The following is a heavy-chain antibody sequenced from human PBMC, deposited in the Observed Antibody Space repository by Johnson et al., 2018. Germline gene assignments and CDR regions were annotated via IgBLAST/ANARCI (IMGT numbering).Heavy chain of an antibody. J-gene: IGHJ5*02. D-gene: IGHD2-21*01. CDR3: ARRIVRLRVIDPPDLDNWFDP. CDR1: GGTFSNYA. Sequence: QVQLVESGAEVKKPGSSVKVSCKASGGTFSNYAFTWVRQAPGQGLEWMGGIIPIFDTTNYAQKFQGRVTITADESTSTAYMGLSSLRSEGTAVYYRARRIVRLRVIDPPDLDNWFDPWGQGTLVTVSS. V-gene: IGHV1-69*01. CDR2: IIPIFDTT.